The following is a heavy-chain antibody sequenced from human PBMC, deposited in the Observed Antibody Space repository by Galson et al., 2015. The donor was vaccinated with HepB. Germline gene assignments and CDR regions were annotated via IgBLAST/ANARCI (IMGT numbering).Heavy chain of an antibody. CDR2: IIPIFGTA. CDR1: GGTFSSYA. J-gene: IGHJ3*02. D-gene: IGHD4-17*01. Sequence: SVKVSCKASGGTFSSYAISWVRPAPGQGLEWMGGIIPIFGTANYAQKFQGRVTITADKSTSTAYMELSSLRSDDTAVYYCATPTVTTVEDAFDIWGQGTMVAVSS. CDR3: ATPTVTTVEDAFDI. V-gene: IGHV1-69*06.